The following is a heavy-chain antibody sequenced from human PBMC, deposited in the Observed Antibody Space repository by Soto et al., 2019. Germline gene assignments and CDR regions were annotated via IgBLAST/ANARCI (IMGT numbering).Heavy chain of an antibody. CDR2: IFSNDEK. Sequence: QVTLKESGPVLVKPTETLTLTCTVSGFSLSNARMGVSWIRQPPGKALEWLAHIFSNDEKSYSTSLKSRLTISKDTSKSQVVLTMTNMDPVDTATYYCARNGNDWAGVFGVVAYFDYWGQGTLVTVSS. CDR1: GFSLSNARMG. CDR3: ARNGNDWAGVFGVVAYFDY. J-gene: IGHJ4*02. D-gene: IGHD3-3*01. V-gene: IGHV2-26*01.